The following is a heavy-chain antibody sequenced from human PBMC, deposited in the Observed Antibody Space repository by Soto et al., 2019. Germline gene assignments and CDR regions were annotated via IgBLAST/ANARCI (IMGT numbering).Heavy chain of an antibody. V-gene: IGHV1-69*02. CDR2: IIPILGIA. Sequence: QVQLVQSGAEVKKPGSSVKVSCKASGGTFSSYTISWVRQAPGQGLEWMGRIIPILGIANYAQKFQGRVTXTXDXXTSTAYMELSGLRSEDTAVYYCAGAEGAILTGFDYWGQGTLVTVSS. CDR3: AGAEGAILTGFDY. D-gene: IGHD3-9*01. CDR1: GGTFSSYT. J-gene: IGHJ4*02.